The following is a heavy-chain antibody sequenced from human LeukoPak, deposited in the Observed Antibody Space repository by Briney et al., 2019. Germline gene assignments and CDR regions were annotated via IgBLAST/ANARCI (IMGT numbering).Heavy chain of an antibody. D-gene: IGHD6-13*01. J-gene: IGHJ4*02. CDR2: IYSGGNT. CDR1: GLTVSSNC. CDR3: AKDKSSSWFPNFFDY. Sequence: GGSLRLSCAASGLTVSSNCMSWVRQAPGKGLEWVSFIYSGGNTYYADSVKGRFTISRDNSKNTVHLQMNGLRAEDTAVYYCAKDKSSSWFPNFFDYWGQGTLVTVSS. V-gene: IGHV3-53*05.